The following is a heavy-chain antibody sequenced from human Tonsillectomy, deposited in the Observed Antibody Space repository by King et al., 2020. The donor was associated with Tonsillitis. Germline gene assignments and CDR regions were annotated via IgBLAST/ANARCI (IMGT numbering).Heavy chain of an antibody. CDR3: ARDFAEFDY. CDR1: GFTFRGYL. J-gene: IGHJ4*02. CDR2: TKQNGSGK. V-gene: IGHV3-7*01. Sequence: VQLVGSGGGLVQPGGALRISCAASGFTFRGYLMSWGRPAPGEGLEWVANTKQNGSGKYYVDSVKGRFTISRDNAKNSLYLQMSRLRAEDTAVYYCARDFAEFDYWGQGTLVTVSS. D-gene: IGHD1-14*01.